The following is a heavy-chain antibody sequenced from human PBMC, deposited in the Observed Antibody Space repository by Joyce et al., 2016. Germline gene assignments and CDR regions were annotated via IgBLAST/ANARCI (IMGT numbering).Heavy chain of an antibody. CDR1: GFTFSNYW. D-gene: IGHD3-10*02. CDR3: ATAVRGSSTSL. V-gene: IGHV3-7*03. Sequence: EVQLVESGGGLVQPGGSLRLSCAASGFTFSNYWRRWVRQAAGKGLESVANIKNDGTDKYYVDSVRGRFTISRDNAKNSLYLQMTGLRVEDTAVYYCATAVRGSSTSLWGQGTPVTVSS. CDR2: IKNDGTDK. J-gene: IGHJ4*02.